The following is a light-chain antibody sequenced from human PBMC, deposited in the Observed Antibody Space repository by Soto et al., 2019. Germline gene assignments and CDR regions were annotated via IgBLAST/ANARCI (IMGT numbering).Light chain of an antibody. Sequence: EIVLTQSPGTLSLSPGERATLSCRASQSVRNSYLAWYQQKPGQAPRLLIYGASGRATGIPDRFSGSGSGTDFTLTISRLEPEDCAVYYCQQYCSSPYTFGQGTKLEI. CDR3: QQYCSSPYT. J-gene: IGKJ2*01. CDR1: QSVRNSY. CDR2: GAS. V-gene: IGKV3-20*01.